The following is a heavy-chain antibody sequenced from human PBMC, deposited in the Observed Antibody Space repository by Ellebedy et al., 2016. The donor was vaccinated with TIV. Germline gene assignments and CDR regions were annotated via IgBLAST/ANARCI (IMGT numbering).Heavy chain of an antibody. CDR2: IYTSGST. V-gene: IGHV4-4*07. J-gene: IGHJ5*02. D-gene: IGHD2-15*01. CDR1: GGSISSYY. Sequence: SETLSLTYTVSGGSISSYYWSWIRQPAGKGLEWIGRIYTSGSTNYNPSLKSRVTMSVDTSKNQFSLKLSSVTAADTAVYYCARVGVYGCSGGSCYSDNWFDPWGQGTLVTVSS. CDR3: ARVGVYGCSGGSCYSDNWFDP.